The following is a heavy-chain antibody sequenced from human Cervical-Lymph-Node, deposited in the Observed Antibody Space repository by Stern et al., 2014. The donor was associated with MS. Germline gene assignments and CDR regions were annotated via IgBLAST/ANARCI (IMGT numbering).Heavy chain of an antibody. D-gene: IGHD2-15*01. Sequence: VQLVESGAEVKKPGASVKVSCKASGYTFTDYYLHWVRQAPGQGLEWMGWINPNSGGTNYAQKFQGRVTMTRDTSISTAYMEVSRLRSGDTAMYYCARAPEGRYCDGGMCYLDYWGHGTLVTASS. CDR3: ARAPEGRYCDGGMCYLDY. V-gene: IGHV1-2*02. CDR1: GYTFTDYY. CDR2: INPNSGGT. J-gene: IGHJ4*01.